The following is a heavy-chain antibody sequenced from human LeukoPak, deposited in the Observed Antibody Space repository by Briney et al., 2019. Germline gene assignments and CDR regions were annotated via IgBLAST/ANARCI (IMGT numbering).Heavy chain of an antibody. D-gene: IGHD6-13*01. Sequence: GGSLRLSCAASGFTFSSYGMNWVRQAPGKGLEWVASISRDSSNIYYADSVKGRFTISRDNAEKSLYLQMNSLRAEDTAVYYCARVAADGPDYWGQGTLVTVSS. CDR2: ISRDSSNI. CDR1: GFTFSSYG. J-gene: IGHJ4*02. CDR3: ARVAADGPDY. V-gene: IGHV3-21*04.